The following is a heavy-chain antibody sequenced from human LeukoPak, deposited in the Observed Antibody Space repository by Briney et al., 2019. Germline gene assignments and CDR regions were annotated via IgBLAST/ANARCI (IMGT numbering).Heavy chain of an antibody. Sequence: PGGSLRLSCAASGFTFSTYGMHWVRQAPGKGPEWVAGISYDGSNEFYADSVKGRFTISRDNSKNTLYLQMSSLRGEDTAVYYCAKVAHFGSGSYQFDYWGQGTPVTVSS. CDR3: AKVAHFGSGSYQFDY. CDR2: ISYDGSNE. D-gene: IGHD3-10*01. V-gene: IGHV3-30*18. J-gene: IGHJ4*02. CDR1: GFTFSTYG.